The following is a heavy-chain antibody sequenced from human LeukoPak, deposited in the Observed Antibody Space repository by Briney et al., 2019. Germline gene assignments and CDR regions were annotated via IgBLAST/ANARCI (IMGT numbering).Heavy chain of an antibody. CDR3: ARDLSRHLWNDY. V-gene: IGHV3-30*02. J-gene: IGHJ4*02. D-gene: IGHD5-18*01. CDR1: GFTFSNYA. Sequence: PGGSLRLSCAASGFTFSNYAMHWVRQAPGKGLEWVTFIRYDGINKYYADSVKGRFAISRDNSKNTLYLQMNSLRAEDTAVYYCARDLSRHLWNDYWGQGTLVTVSS. CDR2: IRYDGINK.